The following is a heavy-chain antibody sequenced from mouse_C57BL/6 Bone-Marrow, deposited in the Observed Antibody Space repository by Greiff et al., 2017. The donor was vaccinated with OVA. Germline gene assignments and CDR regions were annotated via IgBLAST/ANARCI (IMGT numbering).Heavy chain of an antibody. CDR1: GYTSTSYG. CDR3: ARFVITTVAGFDD. CDR2: IYPRSGNT. Sequence: QVQLKESGAELARPGASVKLSCKASGYTSTSYGISWVKQRTGQGLEWIGEIYPRSGNTYYNEKFKGKATLTADKSSSTAYMELRSLTSEDSAVYFCARFVITTVAGFDDWGQGTTLTVSS. V-gene: IGHV1-81*01. J-gene: IGHJ2*01. D-gene: IGHD1-1*01.